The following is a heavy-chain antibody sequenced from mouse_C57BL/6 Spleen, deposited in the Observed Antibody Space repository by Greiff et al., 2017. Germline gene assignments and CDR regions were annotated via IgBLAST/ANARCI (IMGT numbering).Heavy chain of an antibody. Sequence: QVQLQQPGAELVKPGASVKLSCKASGYTFTSYWMHWVKQRPGQGLEWIGMIHPNSGSTNYNEKFKSKATLTVDKSSSTAYMQPSSLTSEDSAVYYCARDYCGSSYGDYWGQGTTLTVSS. J-gene: IGHJ2*01. D-gene: IGHD1-1*01. CDR2: IHPNSGST. CDR1: GYTFTSYW. CDR3: ARDYCGSSYGDY. V-gene: IGHV1-64*01.